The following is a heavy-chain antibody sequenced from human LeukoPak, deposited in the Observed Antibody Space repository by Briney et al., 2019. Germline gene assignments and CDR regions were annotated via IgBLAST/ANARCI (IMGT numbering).Heavy chain of an antibody. CDR1: GFTFSSYA. CDR2: ISGSGGST. Sequence: GGSLRLSCAASGFTFSSYAMSWVRQARGKGLEWVSTISGSGGSTYYADSVKGRFTISRDNSKNTLYLQMNSLRAEDTAVYYCAKDPGEYCSSSSCLDYWGQGALVTVSS. J-gene: IGHJ4*02. CDR3: AKDPGEYCSSSSCLDY. V-gene: IGHV3-23*01. D-gene: IGHD2-2*01.